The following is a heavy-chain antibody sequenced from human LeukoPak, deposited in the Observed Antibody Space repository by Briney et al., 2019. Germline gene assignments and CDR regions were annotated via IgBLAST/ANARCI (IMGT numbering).Heavy chain of an antibody. CDR2: ITHSGGT. J-gene: IGHJ4*02. Sequence: PSETLSLTCAVYGGSFSGYYWTYFRQPPGKGLEWIGEITHSGGTKYNPSLKSRVTMSVDTSKNQFFLKLSSVTAADTAVYYCARHGHHGDHDYWGQGTLVTVSS. CDR3: ARHGHHGDHDY. V-gene: IGHV4-34*01. CDR1: GGSFSGYY. D-gene: IGHD2-21*02.